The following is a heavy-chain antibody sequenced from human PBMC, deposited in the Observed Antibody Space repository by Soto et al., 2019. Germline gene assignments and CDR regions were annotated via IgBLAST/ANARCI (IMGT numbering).Heavy chain of an antibody. J-gene: IGHJ5*02. D-gene: IGHD2-2*01. Sequence: QVQLQQWGAGLLKPSETLSLSCDVYGGSLSDYYWTWIRQPPRKGLEWIGEINHSGGTNYNPSLKSRVTISVDTSKNQFSLRLTSVTVADTAVYYCARIRYQLPSSVVWFDTWGQGILVTVSS. CDR3: ARIRYQLPSSVVWFDT. CDR1: GGSLSDYY. CDR2: INHSGGT. V-gene: IGHV4-34*01.